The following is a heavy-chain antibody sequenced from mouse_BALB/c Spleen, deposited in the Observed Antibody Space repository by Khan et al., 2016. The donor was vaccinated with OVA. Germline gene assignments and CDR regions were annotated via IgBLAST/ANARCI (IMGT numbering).Heavy chain of an antibody. J-gene: IGHJ3*01. D-gene: IGHD1-1*01. CDR2: IYPSTGDT. CDR1: GYTFTDYV. Sequence: VRLQQSGPELVKPGASVKMSCKASGYTFTDYVLHWVKQKPGQGLDWIGYIYPSTGDTESTERFKDKATLTVDKSSSTAYMRLSSLASEDSSVYYCARHATDYYTVEYWGQGTLVTVSA. V-gene: IGHV1S136*01. CDR3: ARHATDYYTVEY.